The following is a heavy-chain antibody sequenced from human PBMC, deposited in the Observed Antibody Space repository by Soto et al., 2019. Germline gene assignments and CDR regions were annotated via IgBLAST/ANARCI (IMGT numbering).Heavy chain of an antibody. V-gene: IGHV3-66*01. CDR3: ARAGTYNWV. CDR1: GFTVSNNY. Sequence: EVQLVASGGGLVQPGGSLRLSCAASGFTVSNNYMRWVRQAPGKGLEWVSLLYSGGATYYADSVKGRFTISRDNSKNTLYPQMSILRAEDTAGYYCARAGTYNWVGGQGILVTVSS. J-gene: IGHJ4*02. D-gene: IGHD1-1*01. CDR2: LYSGGAT.